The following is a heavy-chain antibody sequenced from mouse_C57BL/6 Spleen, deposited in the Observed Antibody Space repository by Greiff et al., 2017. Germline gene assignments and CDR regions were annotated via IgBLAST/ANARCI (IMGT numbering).Heavy chain of an antibody. V-gene: IGHV1-61*01. CDR1: GYTFTSYW. CDR2: IYPSDSET. J-gene: IGHJ3*01. CDR3: AREGYDGPFAS. D-gene: IGHD2-3*01. Sequence: QVQLQQPGAELVRPGSSVKLSCKASGYTFTSYWMDWVKQRPGQGLEWIGNIYPSDSETHYNQKFKDKATLTVDKSSSTAYMQLSSLTSEDSAVYYCAREGYDGPFASWGQGTLVTVSA.